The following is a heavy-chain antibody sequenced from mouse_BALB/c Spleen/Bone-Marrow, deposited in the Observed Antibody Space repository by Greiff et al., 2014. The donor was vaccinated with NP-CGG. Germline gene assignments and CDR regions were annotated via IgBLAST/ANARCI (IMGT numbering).Heavy chain of an antibody. V-gene: IGHV1-87*01. CDR3: ARRDYGIRENYYAMDY. CDR1: GYTFTSYW. CDR2: IYPGDGDT. J-gene: IGHJ4*01. Sequence: QVQLQQSGAELARPGASVKLPCKASGYTFTSYWMQWVKQRPGQGLEWIGAIYPGDGDTRYTQKFKGKATLTADKSSSTAYMQLSSLASEDSAVYYCARRDYGIRENYYAMDYWGQGTSVTVSS. D-gene: IGHD1-2*01.